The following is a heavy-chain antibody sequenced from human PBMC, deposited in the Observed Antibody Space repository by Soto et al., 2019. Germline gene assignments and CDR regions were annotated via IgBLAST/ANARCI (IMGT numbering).Heavy chain of an antibody. CDR3: AREAGGFGESSSAP. V-gene: IGHV1-69*13. J-gene: IGHJ5*02. CDR2: IIPIFGTA. D-gene: IGHD3-10*01. Sequence: ASVKVSCKASGGTFSSYAISWVRQAPGQGLEWMGGIIPIFGTANYAQKFQGRVTITADESTSTAYMELSSLRSEDTAVYYCAREAGGFGESSSAPWGQGTLVTSPQ. CDR1: GGTFSSYA.